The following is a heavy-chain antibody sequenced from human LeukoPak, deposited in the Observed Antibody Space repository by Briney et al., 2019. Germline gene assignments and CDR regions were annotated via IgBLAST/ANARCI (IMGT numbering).Heavy chain of an antibody. CDR1: GGSFSGYY. Sequence: SETLSLTCAVYGGSFSGYYWSWIRQPPGKGLEWIGGINHSGSTNYNPSLKSRVTISVDTSKNQFSLKLSSVTAADTAVYYCARIVVVTAIPNWFDPWGQGTLVTVSS. CDR2: INHSGST. J-gene: IGHJ5*02. D-gene: IGHD2-21*02. CDR3: ARIVVVTAIPNWFDP. V-gene: IGHV4-34*01.